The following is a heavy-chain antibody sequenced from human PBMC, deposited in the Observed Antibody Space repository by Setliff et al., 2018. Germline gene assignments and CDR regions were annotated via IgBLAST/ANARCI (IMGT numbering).Heavy chain of an antibody. V-gene: IGHV1-18*01. CDR2: ISGYNGHT. D-gene: IGHD3-3*01. CDR1: GYSFTSYT. CDR3: ARGFSKFYYYYYYYMDV. J-gene: IGHJ6*03. Sequence: ASVKVSCKASGYSFTSYTIHWVRQAPGRGLEWMGWISGYNGHTEYAQKFRHKFTMTTDTSTSTAYMELRSLRSDDTAVYYCARGFSKFYYYYYYYMDVWGKGTTVTVSS.